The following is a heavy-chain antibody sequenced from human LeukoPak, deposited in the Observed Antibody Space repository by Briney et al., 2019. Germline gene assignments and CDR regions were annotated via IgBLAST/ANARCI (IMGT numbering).Heavy chain of an antibody. V-gene: IGHV1-2*02. J-gene: IGHJ4*02. CDR3: ARPLVGATRFDY. CDR1: GYTFTGYY. CDR2: INPNSGGT. D-gene: IGHD1-26*01. Sequence: ASVKVSCKASGYTFTGYYMHWVRQAPGQGLEWMGWINPNSGGTNYAEKFQGRVTMTRDTSISTAYMELSRLRSDDTAVYYCARPLVGATRFDYWGQGTLVTVSS.